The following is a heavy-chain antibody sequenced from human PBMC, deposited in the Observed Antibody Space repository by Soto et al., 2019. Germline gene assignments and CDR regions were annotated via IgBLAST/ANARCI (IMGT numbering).Heavy chain of an antibody. CDR3: AKDKVEHNAVWDPFDL. CDR2: LGGSNSDT. Sequence: EDQLLESGGGLVQPGGSLRLSCAASGFTFSDYAMSWFRQSPGKGLEWVSGLGGSNSDTHYAASVEGRFTVSRDNSKSKLFRQMNSERGEDTAVYYCAKDKVEHNAVWDPFDLWGQGTLVTVSS. V-gene: IGHV3-23*01. J-gene: IGHJ3*01. D-gene: IGHD1-1*01. CDR1: GFTFSDYA.